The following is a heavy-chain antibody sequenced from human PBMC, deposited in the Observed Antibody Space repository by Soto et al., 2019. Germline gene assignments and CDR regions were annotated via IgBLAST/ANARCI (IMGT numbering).Heavy chain of an antibody. CDR2: ISGSGDYT. CDR1: GFTFSSYA. J-gene: IGHJ6*02. Sequence: EVQLLESGGTLVQRGGSLRLSCAASGFTFSSYAMSWVRQAPGKGLEWVSAISGSGDYTYYAESLRGRFTISRDNSKNTLSLQVNTLGADDTAVYYCVRWGYSVNDFTRPSGYYFFYGVDVWGQGTTVTVSS. D-gene: IGHD5-12*01. CDR3: VRWGYSVNDFTRPSGYYFFYGVDV. V-gene: IGHV3-23*01.